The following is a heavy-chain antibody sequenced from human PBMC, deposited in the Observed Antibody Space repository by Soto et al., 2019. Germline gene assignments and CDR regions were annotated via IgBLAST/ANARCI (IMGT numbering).Heavy chain of an antibody. V-gene: IGHV4-59*08. Sequence: QVQLQESGPGLTKPSETLSLTCTVSGASINSAYWSWFRQPPGKGLEWIGYITYSGSTSYNPSLKRQVTIALDASKNQFFLKLSSVTAADTAVYYCARHARYNDYWGQGTLATVSS. CDR2: ITYSGST. D-gene: IGHD1-20*01. CDR3: ARHARYNDY. J-gene: IGHJ4*02. CDR1: GASINSAY.